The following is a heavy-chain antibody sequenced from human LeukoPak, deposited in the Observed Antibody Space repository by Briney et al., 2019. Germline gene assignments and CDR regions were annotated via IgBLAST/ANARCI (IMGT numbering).Heavy chain of an antibody. CDR3: ARDVLYSSGWSDAFDI. CDR1: GGSISSGSYY. J-gene: IGHJ3*02. Sequence: SQTLSLTCTVSGGSISSGSYYWSWIRQPAGKGLEWIGRIYTSGSTNYNPSLKSRVTISVDTSKNQFSLKLSSVTAADTAVYYCARDVLYSSGWSDAFDIWGQGTAVTVSS. CDR2: IYTSGST. V-gene: IGHV4-61*02. D-gene: IGHD6-19*01.